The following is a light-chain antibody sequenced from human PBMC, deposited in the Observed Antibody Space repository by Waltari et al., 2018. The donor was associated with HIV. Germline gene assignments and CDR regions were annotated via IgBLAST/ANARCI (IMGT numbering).Light chain of an antibody. CDR3: QQRHNWPPLT. CDR2: DST. Sequence: ETVLTQSPATLSLSPGERATLSCRASESVSNYLAWYHQKPGQPPRLLIYDSTQRATDIPARFSGSGSTTDFTLTISSLEPEDFGVYYCQQRHNWPPLTFGGGTKVEIK. CDR1: ESVSNY. J-gene: IGKJ4*01. V-gene: IGKV3-11*01.